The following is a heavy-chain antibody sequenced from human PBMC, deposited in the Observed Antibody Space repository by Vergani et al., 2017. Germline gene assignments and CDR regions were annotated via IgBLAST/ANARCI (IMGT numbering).Heavy chain of an antibody. J-gene: IGHJ4*02. Sequence: QVQLVQSGAEVKKPGASVKVSCKASGYTFTGYYMHWVRQAPGQGLEWMGWINPNSGGTNYAQKFQGRVTMTRDTSISTAYMELRSLRSDDTAVYYCARDLPVIQLWLHLDYWGQGTLVTVSS. CDR2: INPNSGGT. CDR1: GYTFTGYY. CDR3: ARDLPVIQLWLHLDY. D-gene: IGHD5-18*01. V-gene: IGHV1-2*02.